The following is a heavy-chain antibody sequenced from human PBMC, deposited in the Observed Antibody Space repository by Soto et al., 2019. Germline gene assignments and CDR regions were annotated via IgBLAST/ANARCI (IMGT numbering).Heavy chain of an antibody. J-gene: IGHJ6*02. Sequence: GGSLRLSCAASGFTFSSYAMSWVRQAPGKGLEWVSAISGSGGSTYYADSVKGRFTISRDNSKNTLYLQMNSLRAEDTAVYYCASDSGGATISNYYYGMDVWGQGTTVTVSS. D-gene: IGHD5-12*01. CDR1: GFTFSSYA. V-gene: IGHV3-23*01. CDR3: ASDSGGATISNYYYGMDV. CDR2: ISGSGGST.